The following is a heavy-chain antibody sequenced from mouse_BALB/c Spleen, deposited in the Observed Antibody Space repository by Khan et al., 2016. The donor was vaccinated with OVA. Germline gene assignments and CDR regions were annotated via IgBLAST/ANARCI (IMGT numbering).Heavy chain of an antibody. CDR2: IRTYYGDA. Sequence: QVQLQQPGAELVRPGVSVKISCKGSGYTFTDYAMHWVKQSHAKSLEWIGVIRTYYGDADYNQKFKGKATMTVDKSSSTAYMELASLTSEDSSCDYCASGSGNSRLAYWGQGTLVTVSA. D-gene: IGHD1-3*01. J-gene: IGHJ3*01. V-gene: IGHV1S137*01. CDR1: GYTFTDYA. CDR3: ASGSGNSRLAY.